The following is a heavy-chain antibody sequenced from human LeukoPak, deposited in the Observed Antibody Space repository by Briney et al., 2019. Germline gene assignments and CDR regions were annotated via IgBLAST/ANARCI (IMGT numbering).Heavy chain of an antibody. J-gene: IGHJ4*02. CDR3: ARRTYYYGSGSSLFDY. V-gene: IGHV1-2*02. CDR1: GYTFTGYY. D-gene: IGHD3-10*01. Sequence: RWASVKVSCKASGYTFTGYYMHWVRQAPGQGLERMGWINPNSGGTNYAQKFQGRVTMTRDTSISTAYMELSRLRSDDTAVYYCARRTYYYGSGSSLFDYWGQGTLVTVSS. CDR2: INPNSGGT.